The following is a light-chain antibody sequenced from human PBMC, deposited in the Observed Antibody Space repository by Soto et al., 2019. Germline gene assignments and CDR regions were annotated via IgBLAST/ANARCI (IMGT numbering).Light chain of an antibody. J-gene: IGLJ2*01. CDR2: EGS. CDR1: SSDVGSYNL. Sequence: QSALTQPASVSGSPGQSITISCTGTSSDVGSYNLVSWYQQHPGKAPKLTIYEGSKRPSGVSNRFSGSKSGNTASLTISGLQAEDEADYYCCSYAGSSPVVFGGGTQLTVL. V-gene: IGLV2-23*01. CDR3: CSYAGSSPVV.